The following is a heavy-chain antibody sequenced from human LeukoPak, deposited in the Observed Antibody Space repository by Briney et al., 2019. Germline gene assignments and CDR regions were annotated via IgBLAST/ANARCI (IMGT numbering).Heavy chain of an antibody. CDR3: ARTPMYSSGWYCYFDY. CDR1: GGTFSSYA. CDR2: IIPIFGTA. V-gene: IGHV1-69*05. D-gene: IGHD6-19*01. J-gene: IGHJ4*02. Sequence: SVKVSCKASGGTFSSYAISWVRQAPGQGLEWMGRIIPIFGTANYAQKFQGRVTITTDESTSTAYMELSSLKSEDTAVYYCARTPMYSSGWYCYFDYWGQGTLVTVSS.